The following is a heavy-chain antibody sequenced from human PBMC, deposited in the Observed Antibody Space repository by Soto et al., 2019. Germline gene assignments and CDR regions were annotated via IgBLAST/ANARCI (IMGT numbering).Heavy chain of an antibody. J-gene: IGHJ3*01. Sequence: QVQLVQSGAEVRKPGASVKVSCKASGYTFTGQYLHWARQAPGEGLQWMGWINPSSGGTRYSQYFQGRVTMTRDTSISIAYMEMSSLTSDDTAIYYCARDLSTSSFGVSFDLWGQGTMVTASS. D-gene: IGHD6-6*01. V-gene: IGHV1-2*02. CDR3: ARDLSTSSFGVSFDL. CDR1: GYTFTGQY. CDR2: INPSSGGT.